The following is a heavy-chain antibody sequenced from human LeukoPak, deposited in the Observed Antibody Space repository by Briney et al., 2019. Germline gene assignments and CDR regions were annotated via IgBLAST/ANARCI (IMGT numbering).Heavy chain of an antibody. CDR1: GGSISSYY. D-gene: IGHD3-3*01. Sequence: SETLSLTCTVSGGSISSYYWSWIRQSPGKGLEWIGYIYYSGSTNYNPSLKSRVTISVDTSKNQFPLKLSSVTAADTAVYYCARQRFLGWYFDYWGQGTLVTVSS. CDR2: IYYSGST. V-gene: IGHV4-59*08. J-gene: IGHJ4*02. CDR3: ARQRFLGWYFDY.